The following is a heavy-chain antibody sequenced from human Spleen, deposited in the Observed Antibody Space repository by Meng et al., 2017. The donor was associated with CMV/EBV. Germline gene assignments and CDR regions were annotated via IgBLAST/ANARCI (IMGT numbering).Heavy chain of an antibody. D-gene: IGHD3-3*01. Sequence: ASVKVSCKASGDSFTSEGITWVRQAPGQGLEWMGWISVYNGNTNYAQKLQGRVTMTTDTSTSTAYMELRSLRSGDTAVYYCARTVPYFGVDYGMDVWGQGTTVTVSS. CDR2: ISVYNGNT. V-gene: IGHV1-18*01. J-gene: IGHJ6*02. CDR3: ARTVPYFGVDYGMDV. CDR1: GDSFTSEG.